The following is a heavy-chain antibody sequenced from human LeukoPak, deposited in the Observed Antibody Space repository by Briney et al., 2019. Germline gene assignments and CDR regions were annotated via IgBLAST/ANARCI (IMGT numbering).Heavy chain of an antibody. Sequence: GASVTVSCTASGYTFTSYDFNWVRQATGQRPEWMGWMSPNSGDTGYAQKFQGRVTITRDTSASTAYMELSSLRSEDTAVYYCARDYVPFYYYDSSGYTLDYWGQGTLVTVSS. V-gene: IGHV1-8*01. CDR2: MSPNSGDT. CDR3: ARDYVPFYYYDSSGYTLDY. CDR1: GYTFTSYD. J-gene: IGHJ4*02. D-gene: IGHD3-22*01.